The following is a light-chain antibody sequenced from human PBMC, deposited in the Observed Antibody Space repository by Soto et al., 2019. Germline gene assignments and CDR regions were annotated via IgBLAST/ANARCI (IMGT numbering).Light chain of an antibody. CDR2: TAG. CDR3: SAWDNSLNGYV. V-gene: IGLV1-44*01. J-gene: IGLJ1*01. CDR1: SSNIGSNT. Sequence: QSVLTQPLSVSASPGQRVTISCSGGSSNIGSNTVDWYQHLPGTAPPRLIFTAGQRPSGVPGRFSGSKSGTSASLAISGLQSEDEGDYYCSAWDNSLNGYVFGPGTKLTVL.